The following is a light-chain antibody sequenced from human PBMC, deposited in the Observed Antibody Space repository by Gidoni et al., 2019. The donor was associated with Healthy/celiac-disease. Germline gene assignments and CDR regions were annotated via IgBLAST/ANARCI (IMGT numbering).Light chain of an antibody. CDR2: RNN. CDR3: AAWDDSLNGAV. CDR1: SSNIGSNT. J-gene: IGLJ2*01. Sequence: QSVLTQPPSASGPPGQRVTISCSGSSSNIGSNTVNWYQQIPGTPPKLLIYRNNQRPSGVPDRFSGSKSGTSASLAISGLQSEDEADYYCAAWDDSLNGAVFGGGTKLTVL. V-gene: IGLV1-44*01.